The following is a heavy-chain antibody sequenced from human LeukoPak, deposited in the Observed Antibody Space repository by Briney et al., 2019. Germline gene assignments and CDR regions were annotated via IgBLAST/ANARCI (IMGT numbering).Heavy chain of an antibody. CDR2: IKSKADGGTT. CDR3: TWGTGGNFDY. CDR1: GFXFSHAW. Sequence: GGSLRLSCTASGFXFSHAWISWVCQAPGKGLEWVGRIKSKADGGTTDYAAPVKGRFTISRDDSKDTLVLQINSLKSEDTAVYYCTWGTGGNFDYWGQGTLVTVSS. D-gene: IGHD2-8*02. J-gene: IGHJ4*02. V-gene: IGHV3-15*01.